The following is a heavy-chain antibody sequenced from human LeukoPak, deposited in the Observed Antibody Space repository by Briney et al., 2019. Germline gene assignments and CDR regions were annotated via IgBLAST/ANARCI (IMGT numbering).Heavy chain of an antibody. J-gene: IGHJ6*02. Sequence: ASVKVSCKASGYTFTDYYIQWVRQPPGQGLEWMGWINPKSDGTNSAQKFQGRVTMTRDTSVSTAYMELSRLRSDDTAVYYCARDHCTSSGCYEYYYYGMDVWGQGTTVTVSS. V-gene: IGHV1-2*02. CDR1: GYTFTDYY. D-gene: IGHD2-2*01. CDR3: ARDHCTSSGCYEYYYYGMDV. CDR2: INPKSDGT.